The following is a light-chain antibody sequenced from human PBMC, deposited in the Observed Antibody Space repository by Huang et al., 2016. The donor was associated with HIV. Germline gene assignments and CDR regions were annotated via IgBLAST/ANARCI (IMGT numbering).Light chain of an antibody. J-gene: IGKJ4*01. CDR1: QSVSKY. CDR2: DAS. CDR3: QQRSNWPPLT. Sequence: EIVLTQSPATLSLSPGERATLSCRASQSVSKYLAWYQQKPGEAPRLLIYDASNRSTDIPARFSGSGSGTDFTLTINSLAPEDSAVYYCQQRSNWPPLTFGGGTKVEI. V-gene: IGKV3-11*01.